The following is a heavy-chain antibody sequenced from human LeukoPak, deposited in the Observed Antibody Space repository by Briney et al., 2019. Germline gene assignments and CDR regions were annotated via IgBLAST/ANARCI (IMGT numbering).Heavy chain of an antibody. V-gene: IGHV1-2*02. CDR3: ARDESQIVVAPGYNWFDP. J-gene: IGHJ5*02. Sequence: GASVKVSCKASGYTFTGYYMHWVRQAPGQGLEWMGWINPNSGGTNYAQKFQGRVTMTRDTSISTACMELSRLRSDDTAVYYCARDESQIVVAPGYNWFDPWGQGTLVTVSS. CDR1: GYTFTGYY. D-gene: IGHD2-2*01. CDR2: INPNSGGT.